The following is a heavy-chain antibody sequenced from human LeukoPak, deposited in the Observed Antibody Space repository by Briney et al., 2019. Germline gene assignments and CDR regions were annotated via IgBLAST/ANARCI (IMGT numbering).Heavy chain of an antibody. D-gene: IGHD5-18*01. CDR2: ISYDGSNK. Sequence: PGGSLRLSCAASGFTFSSYAMHWVRQAPGKGLEWVAVISYDGSNKHYADSVKGRFTISRDNSKNTLYLQMNSLRPEDTAVYYCAKVGYVEDTAKVGHYFDYWGQGTLVTVSS. CDR3: AKVGYVEDTAKVGHYFDY. V-gene: IGHV3-30*04. CDR1: GFTFSSYA. J-gene: IGHJ4*02.